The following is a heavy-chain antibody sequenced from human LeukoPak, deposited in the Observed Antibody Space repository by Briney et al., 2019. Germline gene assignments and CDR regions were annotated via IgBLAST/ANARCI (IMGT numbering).Heavy chain of an antibody. CDR1: GGSFSGYY. V-gene: IGHV4-34*01. D-gene: IGHD5-18*01. CDR2: INHSGST. Sequence: SETLSLTCAVYGGSFSGYYWGWIRQPPGKGLEWIGEINHSGSTNYNPSLKSRVTISVDTSKNQFSLKLSSVTAADTAVYYCARGGGYSYGYGYYFDYWGQGTLVTVSS. J-gene: IGHJ4*02. CDR3: ARGGGYSYGYGYYFDY.